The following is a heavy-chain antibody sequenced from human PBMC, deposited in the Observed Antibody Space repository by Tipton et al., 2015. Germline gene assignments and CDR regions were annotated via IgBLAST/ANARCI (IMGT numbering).Heavy chain of an antibody. Sequence: GSLRLSCAASGFTFSSYAMSWVRQAPGKGLEWVSGIGGSGGYTYYADSVKGRFTISRDNSKNTLYLQMNSLRAEDTAVYYCAKEITSYGYVGFDYWGQGTLVTVSS. CDR2: IGGSGGYT. J-gene: IGHJ4*02. CDR1: GFTFSSYA. CDR3: AKEITSYGYVGFDY. D-gene: IGHD5-18*01. V-gene: IGHV3-23*01.